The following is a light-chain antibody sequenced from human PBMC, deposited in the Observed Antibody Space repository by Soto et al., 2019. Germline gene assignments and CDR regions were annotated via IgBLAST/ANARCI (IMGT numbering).Light chain of an antibody. CDR1: QSVSNKY. J-gene: IGKJ2*01. CDR3: QQYGSSPPYT. V-gene: IGKV3-20*01. CDR2: GSS. Sequence: EVVLTQSPGTLSLSPGERATLSCRASQSVSNKYLAWYQQKPGQAPRLLIFGSSDRATGIPDRFSGSGSGTDLTIIISRLEPEDFAVYYCQQYGSSPPYTFGQGTKLEIK.